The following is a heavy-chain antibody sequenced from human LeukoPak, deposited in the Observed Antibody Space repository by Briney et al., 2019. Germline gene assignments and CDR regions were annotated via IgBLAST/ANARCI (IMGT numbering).Heavy chain of an antibody. CDR3: ARGFFWGLPGHFDY. V-gene: IGHV1-18*01. CDR2: ISAYNGIT. CDR1: GYTFTSYG. Sequence: ASVTVSCKASGYTFTSYGISWVRQAPGQGLEWMGWISAYNGITNYAQKLQGRVTMTTDTSTSTAYMELRSLRSDDTAVYYCARGFFWGLPGHFDYWGQGTLVTVSS. J-gene: IGHJ4*02. D-gene: IGHD7-27*01.